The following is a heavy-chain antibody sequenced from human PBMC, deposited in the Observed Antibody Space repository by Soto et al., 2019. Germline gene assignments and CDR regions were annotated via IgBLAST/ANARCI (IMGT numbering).Heavy chain of an antibody. V-gene: IGHV4-31*02. CDR3: ARDYSSSAAGFAY. D-gene: IGHD6-6*01. CDR1: VGSISSGGYY. Sequence: PSETLSLTWTVSVGSISSGGYYCIWIRQHPGKGLEWIGYIYYSGSTYYNRSLKSRVTISVDTSKNQFSLKLSSVTAADTAVYSCARDYSSSAAGFAYWGQGTLVT. J-gene: IGHJ4*02. CDR2: IYYSGST.